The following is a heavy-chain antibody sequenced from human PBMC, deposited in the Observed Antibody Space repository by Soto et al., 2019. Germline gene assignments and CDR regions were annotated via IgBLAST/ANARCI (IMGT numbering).Heavy chain of an antibody. CDR1: GFTFSNYW. CDR3: ARSTSDY. D-gene: IGHD4-17*01. CDR2: INTDGSSI. J-gene: IGHJ4*02. Sequence: EVQLVESGGGLVQPGGSLRLSCAASGFTFSNYWMYWVRQAPGKGLVCLSRINTDGSSITYADSVKGRFTMSRDNAKNTVYLQMNSLRAEDTAVYYCARSTSDYWGQGTLVTVSS. V-gene: IGHV3-74*03.